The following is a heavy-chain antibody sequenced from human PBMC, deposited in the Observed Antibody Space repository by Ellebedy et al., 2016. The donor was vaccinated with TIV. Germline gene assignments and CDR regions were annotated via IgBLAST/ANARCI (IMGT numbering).Heavy chain of an antibody. Sequence: GESLKISCAAPGFTFSRYVITGVRQAPGKGLEWVSGIVGSGAQKYADSVKGRFTISRDNSKGTVDLQMNSLRVEDTAVYFCAKDRTPGDGYWVFDDWGQGTLVTVSS. CDR1: GFTFSRYV. CDR2: IVGSGA. CDR3: AKDRTPGDGYWVFDD. V-gene: IGHV3-23*01. D-gene: IGHD5-18*01. J-gene: IGHJ4*02.